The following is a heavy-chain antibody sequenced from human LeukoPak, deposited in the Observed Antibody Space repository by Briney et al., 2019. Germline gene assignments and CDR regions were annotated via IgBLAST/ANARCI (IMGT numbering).Heavy chain of an antibody. CDR2: ISSDGSSE. V-gene: IGHV3-30-3*01. J-gene: IGHJ4*02. Sequence: QTGGSLRLSCAASGFTFSSYAMPWVRQAPVKGLEWVAIISSDGSSEYYVDSVKGRFTISRDNSKNTLHLQMNSLRVEDTGVYYCARDVSYQLMLYPDSWGQGTLVTVSS. CDR1: GFTFSSYA. D-gene: IGHD2-2*01. CDR3: ARDVSYQLMLYPDS.